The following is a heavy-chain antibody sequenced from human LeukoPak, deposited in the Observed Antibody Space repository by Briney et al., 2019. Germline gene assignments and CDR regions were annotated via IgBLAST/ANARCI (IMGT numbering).Heavy chain of an antibody. CDR3: TTKPYSTAWFFDH. CDR2: ISGSGGST. CDR1: GFTFSSYA. D-gene: IGHD6-19*01. J-gene: IGHJ4*02. Sequence: GGSLRLSCAASGFTFSSYAMSWVRQAPGKGLEWVSAISGSGGSTYYADSVEGRFTVSRDSAENSLYLQMNSLRAEDTAVYYCTTKPYSTAWFFDHWGQGTLVTVSS. V-gene: IGHV3-23*01.